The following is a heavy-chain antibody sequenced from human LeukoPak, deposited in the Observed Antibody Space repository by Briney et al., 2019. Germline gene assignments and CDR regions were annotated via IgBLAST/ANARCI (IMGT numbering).Heavy chain of an antibody. Sequence: GGSLRLSCAASGFTFSNYGMNWVRQAPGKGLEWVAFIRDDGGATYYSDSVKGRFTISRDNAKNSLYLQMNSLRAEDTAVYYCARERGEINLDIWGQGTMVTVSS. CDR3: ARERGEINLDI. CDR2: IRDDGGAT. V-gene: IGHV3-30*02. J-gene: IGHJ3*02. CDR1: GFTFSNYG. D-gene: IGHD2-21*01.